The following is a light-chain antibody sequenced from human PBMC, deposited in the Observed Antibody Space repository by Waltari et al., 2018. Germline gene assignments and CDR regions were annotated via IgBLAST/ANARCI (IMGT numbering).Light chain of an antibody. J-gene: IGLJ2*01. CDR2: GNS. CDR1: SSDNGAGYD. CDR3: QSYDSSLSLI. V-gene: IGLV1-40*01. Sequence: QPVLTQPPSVSGAQGQRVTISCTGSSSDNGAGYDVHWYQQLPGTAPKLLIYGNSHRPSGVPDRFSASKSGPSASLDIAGLQAEDEADYYCQSYDSSLSLIFGGGTRLTVL.